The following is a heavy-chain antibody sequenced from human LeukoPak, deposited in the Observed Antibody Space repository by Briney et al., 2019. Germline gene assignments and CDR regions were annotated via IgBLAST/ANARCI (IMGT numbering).Heavy chain of an antibody. J-gene: IGHJ4*02. CDR3: ARRVVGATDLFDY. D-gene: IGHD1-26*01. CDR2: ISAYNGNT. V-gene: IGHV1-18*01. CDR1: GYTFTSYG. Sequence: ASVRVSCKASGYTFTSYGISWVRQAPGQGLEWMGWISAYNGNTNYAQKLQGRVTMTTETSTSTAYMELRSLRSDDTAVHYCARRVVGATDLFDYWGQGTLVTVSS.